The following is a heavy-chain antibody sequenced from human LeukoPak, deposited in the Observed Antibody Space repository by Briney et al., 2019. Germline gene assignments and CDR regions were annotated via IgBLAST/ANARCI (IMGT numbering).Heavy chain of an antibody. J-gene: IGHJ5*02. CDR1: GGSISSSNW. CDR3: ARVSSGSYNWFDP. V-gene: IGHV4-4*02. CDR2: IYHSGST. D-gene: IGHD1-26*01. Sequence: SGTLSLTFAVSGGSISSSNWWSWVRQPPGKGLEWIGEIYHSGSTNYNPSLKSRVTISVDKSKNQFSLKLSSVTAADTAVYYCARVSSGSYNWFDPWGQGTLVTVSS.